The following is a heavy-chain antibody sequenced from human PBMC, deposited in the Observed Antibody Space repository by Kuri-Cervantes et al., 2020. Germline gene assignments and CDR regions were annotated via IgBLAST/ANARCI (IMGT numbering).Heavy chain of an antibody. CDR2: ISYDGSNK. V-gene: IGHV3-30-3*01. Sequence: GGSLRLSCAASGFTFSSYAMHWVRQAPGKGLEWVAVISYDGSNKYYADSVKGRFTISRDNPKNTLYLQMNSLRAEDTAVYYCARGVVVPAAECYFDYWGQGTLVTVSS. D-gene: IGHD2-2*01. CDR1: GFTFSSYA. J-gene: IGHJ4*02. CDR3: ARGVVVPAAECYFDY.